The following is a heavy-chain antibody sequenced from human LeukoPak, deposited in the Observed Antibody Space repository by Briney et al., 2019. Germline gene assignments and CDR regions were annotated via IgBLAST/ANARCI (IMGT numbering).Heavy chain of an antibody. CDR3: ALTGGYSYGY. V-gene: IGHV4-34*01. CDR2: INHSGST. CDR1: GGSFSGYY. Sequence: PSETLSLTCAVYGGSFSGYYWGWTRQPPGKGLEWIGEINHSGSTTYNPSLQSRVTISVDTSKNQFSLKLSSVTAADTAVYYWALTGGYSYGYWGQGTLVTVSS. D-gene: IGHD5-18*01. J-gene: IGHJ4*02.